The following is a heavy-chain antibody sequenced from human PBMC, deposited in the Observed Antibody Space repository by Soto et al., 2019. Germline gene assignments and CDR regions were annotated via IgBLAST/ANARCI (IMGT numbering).Heavy chain of an antibody. CDR3: ARVSVTTWFDP. V-gene: IGHV1-46*01. CDR2: INPSGGST. D-gene: IGHD4-17*01. CDR1: GYTFTSYY. J-gene: IGHJ5*02. Sequence: ASVEVSCKASGYTFTSYYMHWVRQAPGQGLEWMGIINPSGGSTSYAQKFQGRVTMTRDTSTSTVYMELSSLRSEDTAVYYCARVSVTTWFDPWGQGTLVTVSS.